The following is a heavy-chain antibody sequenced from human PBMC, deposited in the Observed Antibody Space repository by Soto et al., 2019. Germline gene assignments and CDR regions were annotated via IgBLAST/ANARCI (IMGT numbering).Heavy chain of an antibody. V-gene: IGHV5-51*01. J-gene: IGHJ1*01. CDR3: ARLANPHDSSVGVLQH. CDR2: ICPGDSST. CDR1: GYSFTTYW. D-gene: IGHD3-22*01. Sequence: GESLKISCKGSGYSFTTYWIAWVRQMPGKGLEWMGTICPGDSSTRYSPSFQGQVTLSDDKSISTAYLQWSSLKASDTAMYYCARLANPHDSSVGVLQHWGQGTLVTVSS.